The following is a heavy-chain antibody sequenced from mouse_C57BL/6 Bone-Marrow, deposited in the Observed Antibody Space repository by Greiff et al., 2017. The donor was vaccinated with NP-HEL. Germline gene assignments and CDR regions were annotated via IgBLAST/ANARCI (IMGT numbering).Heavy chain of an antibody. Sequence: QVQLQQPGAELVKPGASVKLSCKASGYTFTSYWMQWVKQRPGQGLEWIGEIDPSDSYTNYNQKFKGKATLTVDTSSSTAYMQLSSLTSEDSAVYYCARYGSRGYFDVWGTGTTVTVSS. CDR1: GYTFTSYW. V-gene: IGHV1-50*01. J-gene: IGHJ1*03. CDR2: IDPSDSYT. D-gene: IGHD1-1*01. CDR3: ARYGSRGYFDV.